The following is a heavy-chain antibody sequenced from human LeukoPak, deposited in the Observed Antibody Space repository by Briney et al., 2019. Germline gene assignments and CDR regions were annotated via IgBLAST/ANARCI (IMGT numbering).Heavy chain of an antibody. Sequence: PGGSLRLSCAASGFAFSNFAMNWVRQAPGKGLEWVSYISSSSSTIYYADSVKGRFTISRDNAKNSLYLQMNSLRAEDTAVYYCARVYCSSTSCYAFDIWGQGTMVTVSS. CDR1: GFAFSNFA. V-gene: IGHV3-48*04. CDR3: ARVYCSSTSCYAFDI. D-gene: IGHD2-2*01. J-gene: IGHJ3*02. CDR2: ISSSSSTI.